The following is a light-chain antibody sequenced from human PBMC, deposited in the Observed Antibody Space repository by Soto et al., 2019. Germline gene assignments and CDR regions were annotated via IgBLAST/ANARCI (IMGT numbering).Light chain of an antibody. Sequence: EVVWTQSPGTLSLSPGERATLSCRASQSVSSSYLAWYQQKPGQAPRLLIQGASSRATGIPDRFSGRGSGTDFTRSISRLEPEDFAMYYCEKHVRSPQTFVEGPKVDSK. CDR2: GAS. J-gene: IGKJ4*01. CDR1: QSVSSSY. V-gene: IGKV3-20*01. CDR3: EKHVRSPQT.